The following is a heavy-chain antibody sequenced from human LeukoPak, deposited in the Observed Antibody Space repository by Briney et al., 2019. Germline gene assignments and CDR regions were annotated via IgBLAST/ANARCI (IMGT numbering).Heavy chain of an antibody. J-gene: IGHJ4*02. CDR1: GFTFSSYW. V-gene: IGHV3-74*01. D-gene: IGHD3-3*01. CDR3: ARVTIFGVVATFDY. CDR2: INSDGRST. Sequence: QPGGSLRLSCAASGFTFSSYWMHWVRQAPGKGLVWVSRINSDGRSTSYADSVKGRFTISRDSAKNTLYLQMNSLRAEDMAVYYCARVTIFGVVATFDYWGQGTLVTVSS.